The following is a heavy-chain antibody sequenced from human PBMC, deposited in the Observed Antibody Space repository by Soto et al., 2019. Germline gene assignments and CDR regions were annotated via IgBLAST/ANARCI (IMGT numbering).Heavy chain of an antibody. CDR2: IFSSGTT. J-gene: IGHJ6*02. V-gene: IGHV4-30-4*02. Sequence: SETLSLTCTVSGDSIGSGNKHWRWIRQAPGKGLEWIGYIFSSGTTYNNPSLKSRLTMSLDTSQNQLSLRLNSVTADETAVYFCGRVPSPFDFYYDMDVWGQGTTVTVSS. CDR1: GDSIGSGNKH. CDR3: GRVPSPFDFYYDMDV. D-gene: IGHD3-16*01.